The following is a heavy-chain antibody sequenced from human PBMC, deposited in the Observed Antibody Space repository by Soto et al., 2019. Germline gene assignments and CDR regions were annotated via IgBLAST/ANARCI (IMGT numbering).Heavy chain of an antibody. CDR1: GYTFTSYG. CDR2: ISAYNGNT. J-gene: IGHJ4*02. V-gene: IGHV1-18*01. Sequence: ASVKVSCKASGYTFTSYGISWVRQAPGQGLEWMGWISAYNGNTNYAQKLQGRVTITRDTSASTVFIELSSLTSEDTALYYCARGQGNSGYDPLDYWGQGTLVTVSS. D-gene: IGHD5-12*01. CDR3: ARGQGNSGYDPLDY.